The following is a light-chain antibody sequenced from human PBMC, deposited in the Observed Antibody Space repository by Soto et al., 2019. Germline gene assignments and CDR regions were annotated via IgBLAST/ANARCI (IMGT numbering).Light chain of an antibody. V-gene: IGKV1-5*03. J-gene: IGKJ4*01. Sequence: DIEMTQSPSSLSASVGDRVTITCRASQSVSSWLAWYQQKPGKAPKLLIHKASSLESGVPSRFSGSGSGTEFTLTISSLQPDDFATYYCQQYSSDSTFGRGTKVDIK. CDR3: QQYSSDST. CDR2: KAS. CDR1: QSVSSW.